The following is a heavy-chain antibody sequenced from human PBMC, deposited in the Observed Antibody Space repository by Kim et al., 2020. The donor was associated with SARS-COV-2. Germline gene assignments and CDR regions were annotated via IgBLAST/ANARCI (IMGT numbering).Heavy chain of an antibody. V-gene: IGHV3-23*01. CDR1: GFTFRTYA. Sequence: GGSLRLSCAASGFTFRTYAMSWVRHGPGRKLEWVSAISNSGGSTYYADSVKGRFTISRDNSKNTLYVQMNSLRAEDTAVYYCAKGDWLLLDYWGQGTLVTVSS. CDR2: ISNSGGST. J-gene: IGHJ4*02. D-gene: IGHD3-9*01. CDR3: AKGDWLLLDY.